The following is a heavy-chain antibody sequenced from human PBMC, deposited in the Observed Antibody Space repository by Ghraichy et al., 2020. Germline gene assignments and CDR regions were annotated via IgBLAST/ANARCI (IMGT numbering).Heavy chain of an antibody. Sequence: LSLTCAASGFTFSSYSMNWVRQAPGKGLEWVSSISSSSSYIYYADSVKGRFTISKDNAKNSLYLQMNSLRAEDTAVYYCARDEGAILMWGQGTLVTVSS. CDR2: ISSSSSYI. J-gene: IGHJ4*02. CDR1: GFTFSSYS. D-gene: IGHD1-26*01. CDR3: ARDEGAILM. V-gene: IGHV3-21*01.